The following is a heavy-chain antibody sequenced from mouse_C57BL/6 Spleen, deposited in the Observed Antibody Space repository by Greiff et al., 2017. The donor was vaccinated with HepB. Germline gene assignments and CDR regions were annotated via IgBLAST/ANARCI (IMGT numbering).Heavy chain of an antibody. J-gene: IGHJ3*01. D-gene: IGHD6-2*01. CDR2: ISSGGDYI. Sequence: EVQLQESGEGLVKPGGSLKLSCAASGFTFSSYAMSWVRQTPEKRLEWVAYISSGGDYIYYADTVKGRFTISRDNARNTLYLQMSSLKSEDTAMYYCTREGSLGFAYWGQGTLVTVSA. CDR1: GFTFSSYA. CDR3: TREGSLGFAY. V-gene: IGHV5-9-1*02.